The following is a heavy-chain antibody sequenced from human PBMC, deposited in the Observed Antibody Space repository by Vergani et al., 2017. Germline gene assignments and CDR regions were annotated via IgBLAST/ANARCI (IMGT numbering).Heavy chain of an antibody. CDR3: ARDSFYYYDSSGYSPGTFDY. V-gene: IGHV1-3*02. D-gene: IGHD3-22*01. CDR1: GYTFTSYA. J-gene: IGHJ4*02. CDR2: SNAGNGNT. Sequence: QVQLVQSGAEVKKPGASVKVSCKASGYTFTSYAMHWVRQAPGQRLEWMGWSNAGNGNTKYSQEFQGRVTITRDTSASTAYMELSSLRSEDTAVYYCARDSFYYYDSSGYSPGTFDYWGQGTLVTVSS.